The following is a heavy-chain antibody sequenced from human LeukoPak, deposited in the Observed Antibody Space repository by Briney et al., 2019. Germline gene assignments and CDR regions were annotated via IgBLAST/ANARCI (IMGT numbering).Heavy chain of an antibody. Sequence: PSETLTLTCTVSGYTISSGYYWGWLRPPPGKLQEWTGSIYYSGSTYYNPSLKSRVTISVDTSKNQFYLKLSSLTAEDTAVYYCARVGWLQSKDYFDYWGQGTLVTVSS. CDR1: GYTISSGYY. J-gene: IGHJ4*02. D-gene: IGHD5-24*01. V-gene: IGHV4-38-2*02. CDR2: IYYSGST. CDR3: ARVGWLQSKDYFDY.